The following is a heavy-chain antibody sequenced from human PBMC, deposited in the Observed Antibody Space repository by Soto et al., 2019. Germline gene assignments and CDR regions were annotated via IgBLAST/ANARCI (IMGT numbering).Heavy chain of an antibody. CDR1: GFTFYDYY. V-gene: IGHV3-11*01. CDR3: AREKQGDQGYFDH. CDR2: ISGTGRTI. J-gene: IGHJ4*02. Sequence: QVQLVESGGDLVKPGGSLRLSCVTSGFTFYDYYMNWFRQAPGKGLEWIAYISGTGRTIYYADSVKGRFTISRDHTKNSLYLQLNSLRSDDTAVYYCAREKQGDQGYFDHWGRGTLVTVS. D-gene: IGHD2-21*02.